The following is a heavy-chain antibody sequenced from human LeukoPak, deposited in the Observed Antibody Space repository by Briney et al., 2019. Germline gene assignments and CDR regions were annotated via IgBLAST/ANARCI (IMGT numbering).Heavy chain of an antibody. Sequence: GGSLRLSCAASGFTFSSYWMHWVRQAPGKGLVWVSRINSDGSSTSYADSVKGRFTISRDNAKNTLYLQMNSPRAEDTAVYYCAREDMITFGGVIVPKNYFDYWGQGTLVTVSS. D-gene: IGHD3-16*02. CDR1: GFTFSSYW. J-gene: IGHJ4*02. CDR3: AREDMITFGGVIVPKNYFDY. CDR2: INSDGSST. V-gene: IGHV3-74*01.